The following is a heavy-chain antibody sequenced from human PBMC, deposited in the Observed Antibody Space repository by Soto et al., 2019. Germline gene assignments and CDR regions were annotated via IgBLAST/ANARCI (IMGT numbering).Heavy chain of an antibody. CDR3: HSSSLHGMDV. D-gene: IGHD1-26*01. V-gene: IGHV4-30-4*03. CDR1: RGSIRSGDDD. Sequence: HSGSLALSCSVCRGSIRSGDDDWRLIRKPPGKGLEWIVNINYSGNTHYNRSLKSRLSTSIDTSKNQFTLKVDSVTAAATAVYYWHSSSLHGMDVSGQAPT. CDR2: INYSGNT. J-gene: IGHJ6*01.